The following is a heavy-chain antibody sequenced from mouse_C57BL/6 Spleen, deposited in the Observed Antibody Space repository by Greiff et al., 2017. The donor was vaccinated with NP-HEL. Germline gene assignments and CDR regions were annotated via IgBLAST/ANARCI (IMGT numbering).Heavy chain of an antibody. CDR3: ARIKKIVATYFDY. CDR2: TNPTNGRT. D-gene: IGHD1-1*01. V-gene: IGHV1S81*02. J-gene: IGHJ2*01. CDR1: GYTFTSYW. Sequence: VQLQQSGAELVKAGASVKMSCKASGYTFTSYWMHWVKQRLGQGLEWFAETNPTNGRTYYNEKFKSKATLTVDKSSSTAYMLLSGPTFEDYAVCHCARIKKIVATYFDYWGQGTTLTVSA.